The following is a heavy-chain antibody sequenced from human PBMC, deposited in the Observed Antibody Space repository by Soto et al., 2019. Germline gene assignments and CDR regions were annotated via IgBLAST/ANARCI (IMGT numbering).Heavy chain of an antibody. Sequence: PGGSRELSGTPSGFTPGDKALTGFGQPPGRGWSWVGFIRSKVYGGTTEYAASVKGRFTISRDDSISIAYLQMNSPKTEDTAVYYCTSTIFGVVIPGGYYYGMDVWGQGTTVTVS. CDR2: IRSKVYGGTT. V-gene: IGHV3-49*03. CDR3: TSTIFGVVIPGGYYYGMDV. D-gene: IGHD3-3*01. J-gene: IGHJ6*02. CDR1: GFTPGDKA.